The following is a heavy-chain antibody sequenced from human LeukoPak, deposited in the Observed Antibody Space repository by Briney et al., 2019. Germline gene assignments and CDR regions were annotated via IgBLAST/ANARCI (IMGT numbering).Heavy chain of an antibody. J-gene: IGHJ4*02. CDR3: ARYYYDSSGYYYPIDY. CDR2: ISGSGGST. CDR1: GLTFSSYA. Sequence: GGSLRLSCAASGLTFSSYAMSWVRQAPGKGLEWVSAISGSGGSTYYADSVKGRFTISRDNSKNTLYLQMNSLRAEDTAVYYCARYYYDSSGYYYPIDYWGQGTLVTVSS. D-gene: IGHD3-22*01. V-gene: IGHV3-23*01.